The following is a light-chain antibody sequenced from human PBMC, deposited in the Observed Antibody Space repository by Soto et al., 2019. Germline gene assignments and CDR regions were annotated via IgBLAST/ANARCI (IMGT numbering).Light chain of an antibody. CDR2: GAS. CDR1: QSVSSN. Sequence: EIVMTQYPATLSVSPGERATLSCMAIQSVSSNLAWYQQKPGQAPRLLIYGASTRATGIPVRFSGSGSGTEFTLTISSLQSEDFAVYYCQQYNTWPPLITFGQGTRLEIK. V-gene: IGKV3-15*01. J-gene: IGKJ5*01. CDR3: QQYNTWPPLIT.